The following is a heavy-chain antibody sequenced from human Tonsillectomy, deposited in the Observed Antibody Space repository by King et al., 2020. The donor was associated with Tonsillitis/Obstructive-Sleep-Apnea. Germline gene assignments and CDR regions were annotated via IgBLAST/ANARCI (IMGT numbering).Heavy chain of an antibody. D-gene: IGHD3-10*01. CDR1: GFTFNNYA. V-gene: IGHV3-23*04. Sequence: VQLVESGGGLVQPGGSLRLSCAASGFTFNNYAMSWVRQAPGKGLEWVSGLSGSGSSTYYADSVEGRFTISRDNSKNTLYLQMNGLRAEDSAVYYCAKDLSDYYGSGSTFDYWGQGTLVTVSS. J-gene: IGHJ4*02. CDR2: LSGSGSST. CDR3: AKDLSDYYGSGSTFDY.